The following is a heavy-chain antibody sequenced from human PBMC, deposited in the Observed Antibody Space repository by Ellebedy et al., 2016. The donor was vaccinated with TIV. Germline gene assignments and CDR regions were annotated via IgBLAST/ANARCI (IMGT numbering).Heavy chain of an antibody. CDR3: ARLWFGEFPDY. J-gene: IGHJ4*02. V-gene: IGHV5-51*01. Sequence: GESLKISCKASGYSFTNQWIGWVRQVPGKGLEWMAVIYPGDSTINYSPSFQGQVTISADKSLSTAYLQWTSLKAADTAMFYCARLWFGEFPDYWGQGALVTVSS. CDR2: IYPGDSTI. CDR1: GYSFTNQW. D-gene: IGHD3-10*01.